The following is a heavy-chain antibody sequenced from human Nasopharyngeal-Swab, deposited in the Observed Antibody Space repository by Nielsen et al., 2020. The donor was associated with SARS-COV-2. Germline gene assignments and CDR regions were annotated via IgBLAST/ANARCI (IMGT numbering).Heavy chain of an antibody. V-gene: IGHV3-23*01. CDR2: ISGSGGST. CDR3: AKDRKQWLVTRSAFDI. D-gene: IGHD6-19*01. Sequence: VRQAPVKGLEWVSAISGSGGSTYYADSVKGRFTISRDNSKNTLYLQMNSLRAEDTAVYYCAKDRKQWLVTRSAFDIWGQGTMVTVSS. J-gene: IGHJ3*02.